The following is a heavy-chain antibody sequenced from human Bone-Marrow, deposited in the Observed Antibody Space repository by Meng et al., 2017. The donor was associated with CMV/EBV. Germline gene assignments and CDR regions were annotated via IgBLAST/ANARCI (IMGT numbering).Heavy chain of an antibody. V-gene: IGHV3-53*01. Sequence: GGSLRLSCAASGFTVSSNYMSWVRQAPGTGLEWISAIYTGGNTYYADSVKGRFTISRDNSKNTIYLQMNSRRAEDTAVYYCARDAGGEFDYWGQGTLVTVSS. CDR1: GFTVSSNY. D-gene: IGHD3-16*01. CDR2: IYTGGNT. J-gene: IGHJ4*02. CDR3: ARDAGGEFDY.